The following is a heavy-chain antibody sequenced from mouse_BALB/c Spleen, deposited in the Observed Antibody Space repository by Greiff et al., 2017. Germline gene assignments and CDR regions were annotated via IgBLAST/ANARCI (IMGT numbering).Heavy chain of an antibody. J-gene: IGHJ4*01. CDR2: IDPANGNT. D-gene: IGHD2-4*01. V-gene: IGHV14-3*02. CDR1: GFNIKDTY. Sequence: DVQLQESGAELVKPGASVKLSCTASGFNIKDTYMHWVKQRPEQGLEWIGRIDPANGNTKYDPKFQGKATITADTSSNTAYLQLSSLTSEDTAVYYCARGDYAGAMDYWGQGTSVTVSS. CDR3: ARGDYAGAMDY.